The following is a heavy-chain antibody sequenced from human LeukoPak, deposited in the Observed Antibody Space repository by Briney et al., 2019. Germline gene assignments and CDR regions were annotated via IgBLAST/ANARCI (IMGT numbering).Heavy chain of an antibody. CDR1: GGSFSGYY. V-gene: IGHV4-34*01. D-gene: IGHD3-3*01. J-gene: IGHJ4*02. Sequence: SETLSLTCAVYGGSFSGYYWSWIRQPPGKGLEWIGGINHSGSTNYNPSLKSRVTISVDTSKNQFSLKLSSVTAADTAVYYCARDTYYDFWSGYYLHYFDYWGQGTLVTVSS. CDR3: ARDTYYDFWSGYYLHYFDY. CDR2: INHSGST.